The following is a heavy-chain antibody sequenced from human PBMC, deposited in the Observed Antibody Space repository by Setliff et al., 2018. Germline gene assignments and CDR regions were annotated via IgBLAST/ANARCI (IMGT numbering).Heavy chain of an antibody. CDR3: ARDRSAYSYGLDV. V-gene: IGHV4-59*01. CDR2: VYHNGST. J-gene: IGHJ6*02. CDR1: GGSISPYF. Sequence: PSETLSLTCTVSGGSISPYFWSWVRQPPGKGLEWIGYVYHNGSTNFNPSLKSRVTMSVDTSKNQFALHLKSVTAADTAVYYCARDRSAYSYGLDVWGQGTTVTVSS. D-gene: IGHD2-15*01.